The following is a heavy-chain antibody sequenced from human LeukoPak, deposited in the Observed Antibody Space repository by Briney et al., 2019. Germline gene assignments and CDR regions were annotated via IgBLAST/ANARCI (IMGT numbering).Heavy chain of an antibody. V-gene: IGHV3-15*01. CDR3: TTYDSGSYKQ. CDR1: GFIFSNAW. CDR2: IKRKTDGGTT. Sequence: GGSLRLSCAASGFIFSNAWMSWVRQAPGKGLELVGRIKRKTDGGTTDCAAHVKDRFIISRDDSKNMLYLQMNSLKTEDTAVYYCTTYDSGSYKQWGQGTQVTVSS. D-gene: IGHD3-10*01. J-gene: IGHJ4*02.